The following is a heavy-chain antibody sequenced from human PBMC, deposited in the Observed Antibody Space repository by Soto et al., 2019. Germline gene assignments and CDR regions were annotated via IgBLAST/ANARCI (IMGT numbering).Heavy chain of an antibody. CDR3: TRQECLLFDP. J-gene: IGHJ5*02. CDR2: IRSRTNNYAP. Sequence: GGSLRLSCAASGFTFGDSGIHWVRQAYGKGLEWVGHIRSRTNNYAPSYAAPVKGRFTISRDDSKNTAYLQMNSLGPEDTAVYYCTRQECLLFDPWGQGTLVTVSS. D-gene: IGHD3-3*01. CDR1: GFTFGDSG. V-gene: IGHV3-73*01.